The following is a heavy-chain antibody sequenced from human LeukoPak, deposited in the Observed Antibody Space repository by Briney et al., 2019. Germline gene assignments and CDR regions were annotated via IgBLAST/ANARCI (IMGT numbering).Heavy chain of an antibody. J-gene: IGHJ4*02. D-gene: IGHD1-26*01. CDR1: GGSISSYY. CDR3: ARVFFGATD. Sequence: SETLSLTCTVSGGSISSYYWSWIRQPPGKGLEWIGYIYYSGNTNYNPSLKSRVTMSADTSRNQFSLKLSSVTAADTAVYYCARVFFGATDWGQGTLVTVSS. CDR2: IYYSGNT. V-gene: IGHV4-59*08.